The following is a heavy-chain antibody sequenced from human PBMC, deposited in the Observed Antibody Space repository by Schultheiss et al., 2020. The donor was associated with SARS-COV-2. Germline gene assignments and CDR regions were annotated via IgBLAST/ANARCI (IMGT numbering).Heavy chain of an antibody. CDR1: GFTLSNYW. V-gene: IGHV3-74*01. Sequence: GGSLRLSCAASGFTLSNYWMHWVRQAPGKGLVWVSRINIDGSTTNYADSVKGRFTISRDNAKNTLYLQMNSLRAEDTAVYYCVRDESQHFYYMDVWGKGTTVTVSS. CDR3: VRDESQHFYYMDV. J-gene: IGHJ6*03. CDR2: INIDGSTT.